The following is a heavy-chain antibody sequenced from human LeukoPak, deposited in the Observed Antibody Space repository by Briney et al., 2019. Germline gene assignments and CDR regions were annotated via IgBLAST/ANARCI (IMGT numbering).Heavy chain of an antibody. V-gene: IGHV4-34*01. CDR3: ARVGGYGDPGY. J-gene: IGHJ4*02. CDR2: INHSGST. CDR1: GGSFSGYY. Sequence: SETLSLTCAVYGGSFSGYYWSWIRQPPGKGLEWIGEINHSGSTNYNPSLKSRVTISVDTSKNQFSLKLSSVTAADTAVYYCARVGGYGDPGYGGQETLVSVS. D-gene: IGHD4-17*01.